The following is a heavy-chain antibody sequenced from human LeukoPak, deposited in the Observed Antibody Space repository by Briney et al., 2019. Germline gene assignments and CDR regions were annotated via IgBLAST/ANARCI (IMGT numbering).Heavy chain of an antibody. CDR1: GGTFSSYA. Sequence: ASVKVSCKASGGTFSSYAISWVRQAPGQGLEWMGGIIPIFGTANYAQKFQGRVTITADKSTSTAYMELRSLRSDDTAVYYCARAREWELSTGAFDIWGQGTMVTVSS. CDR3: ARAREWELSTGAFDI. J-gene: IGHJ3*02. D-gene: IGHD1-26*01. CDR2: IIPIFGTA. V-gene: IGHV1-69*06.